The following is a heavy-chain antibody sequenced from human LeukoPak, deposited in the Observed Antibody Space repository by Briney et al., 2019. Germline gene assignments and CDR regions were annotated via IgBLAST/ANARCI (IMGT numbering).Heavy chain of an antibody. D-gene: IGHD2/OR15-2a*01. CDR3: AREEGLFDGNSYAHY. V-gene: IGHV1-2*02. Sequence: ASVKVSCKASGYAFTLYYIHWVRQAPGQGLEWMGWINPNTGGTNYELKFQGRVTMTTDTSISTAYMELSRLRSDDTAVYYCAREEGLFDGNSYAHYWGQGALVTVSS. J-gene: IGHJ4*02. CDR2: INPNTGGT. CDR1: GYAFTLYY.